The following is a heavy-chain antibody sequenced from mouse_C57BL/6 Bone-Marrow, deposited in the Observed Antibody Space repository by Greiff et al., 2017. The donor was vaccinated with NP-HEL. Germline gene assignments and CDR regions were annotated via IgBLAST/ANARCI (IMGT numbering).Heavy chain of an antibody. Sequence: VKLQESGAELARPGASVKLSCKASGYTFTSYGISWVKQRTGQGLEWIGEIYPRSGNTYYNEKFKGKATLTADKSSSTAYMELRSLTSEDSAVYFCASYYDYDPFAYWGQGTLVTVSA. D-gene: IGHD2-4*01. CDR1: GYTFTSYG. J-gene: IGHJ3*01. CDR2: IYPRSGNT. V-gene: IGHV1-81*01. CDR3: ASYYDYDPFAY.